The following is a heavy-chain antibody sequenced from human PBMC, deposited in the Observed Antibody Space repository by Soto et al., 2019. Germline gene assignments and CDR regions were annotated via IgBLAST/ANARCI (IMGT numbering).Heavy chain of an antibody. CDR1: GFTFSSYA. D-gene: IGHD5-18*01. Sequence: GGSLRLSCAASGFTFSSYAMSWVRQAPGKGLEWVSAISGSGGSTYYADSVKGRFTISRDNSKNTLYLQMNSLRAEDTAVYYCAKDLRLIYSYELFDYWGQGTLVTVSS. V-gene: IGHV3-23*01. J-gene: IGHJ4*02. CDR3: AKDLRLIYSYELFDY. CDR2: ISGSGGST.